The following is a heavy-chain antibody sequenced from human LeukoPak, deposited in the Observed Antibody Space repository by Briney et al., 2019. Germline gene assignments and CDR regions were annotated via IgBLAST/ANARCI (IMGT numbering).Heavy chain of an antibody. V-gene: IGHV3-33*01. J-gene: IGHJ6*02. CDR2: IWYDGSDE. CDR3: ARAVPDYFYGMDV. Sequence: GGSLRLSCAASGFTFSSYGMHWVRQAPGKGLEWVAVIWYDGSDEYYADSVKGRFTISRDNSKNTLYLQMHSLRAEDTAVYYCARAVPDYFYGMDVWGQGTTVTVSS. CDR1: GFTFSSYG.